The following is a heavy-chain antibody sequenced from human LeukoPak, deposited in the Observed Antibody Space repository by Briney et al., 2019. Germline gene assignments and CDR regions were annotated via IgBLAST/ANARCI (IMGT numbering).Heavy chain of an antibody. Sequence: PSETLSLTCTVSGGSISSYYWSSIRQPPGKGLEWIGYIYYSGSTNYNPSIKSRVTISGDTSKNQFSLKLSSVTAADTAVYYCARTEADCSGGSCYSAAFDIWGQGTTVTVSS. J-gene: IGHJ3*02. V-gene: IGHV4-59*01. CDR3: ARTEADCSGGSCYSAAFDI. CDR1: GGSISSYY. CDR2: IYYSGST. D-gene: IGHD2-15*01.